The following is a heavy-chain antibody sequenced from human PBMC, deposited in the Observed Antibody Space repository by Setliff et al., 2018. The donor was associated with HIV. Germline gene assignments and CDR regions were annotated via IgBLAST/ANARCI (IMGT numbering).Heavy chain of an antibody. CDR1: GDSIGTYS. D-gene: IGHD3-22*01. J-gene: IGHJ4*02. CDR3: AKAPGWLFLSHY. Sequence: SETLSLTCAVSGDSIGTYSWHWLRQPPGKGLEWIGYIYGSGSTGYNPSLTSRVTMSTDTPNNRFALKLTSVTAADTAVYYCAKAPGWLFLSHYWGQGTLVTVSS. CDR2: IYGSGST. V-gene: IGHV4-4*09.